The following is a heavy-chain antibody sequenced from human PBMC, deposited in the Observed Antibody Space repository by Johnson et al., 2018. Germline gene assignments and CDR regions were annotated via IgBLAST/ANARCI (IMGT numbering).Heavy chain of an antibody. J-gene: IGHJ6*03. D-gene: IGHD3-10*01. Sequence: VQLVQSGGGVVQPGRSVRLSCAASGFTFSSSAMHWVRQASGKGLEWVGRIRSKANSYATAYAASVKGRFTSSRDDSKNRAYLQKNSLKTEDTAVYYCTRRGITIGSRYYYYMDVWGKGTTVTVSS. V-gene: IGHV3-73*01. CDR3: TRRGITIGSRYYYYMDV. CDR1: GFTFSSSA. CDR2: IRSKANSYAT.